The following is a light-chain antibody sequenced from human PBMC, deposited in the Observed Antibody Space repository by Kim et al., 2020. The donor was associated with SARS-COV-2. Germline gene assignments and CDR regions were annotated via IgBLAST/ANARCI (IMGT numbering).Light chain of an antibody. CDR3: SSYTTSSTLV. Sequence: GQSITISCTGTGDAVGYFDYVSCYQQHPGKAPTLMFYAVSYRPSGVSNRFSGSKSDNTASLTISGLQAEDEADYYCSSYTTSSTLVFGGGTRLTVL. CDR1: GDAVGYFDY. CDR2: AVS. V-gene: IGLV2-14*03. J-gene: IGLJ3*02.